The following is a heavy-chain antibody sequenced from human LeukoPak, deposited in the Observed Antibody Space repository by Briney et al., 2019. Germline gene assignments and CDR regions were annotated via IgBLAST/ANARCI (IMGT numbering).Heavy chain of an antibody. CDR3: ARQDPEAFSYYDSSGYYYY. D-gene: IGHD3-22*01. Sequence: GESLKISCKGSGYSFTSYWIGWVRQMPGKGLEWMGIIYPGDPDTRYSPSFQGQVTISADKSISTAYLQWSSLKASDTAMYYCARQDPEAFSYYDSSGYYYYWGQGTLVTVSS. J-gene: IGHJ4*02. V-gene: IGHV5-51*01. CDR1: GYSFTSYW. CDR2: IYPGDPDT.